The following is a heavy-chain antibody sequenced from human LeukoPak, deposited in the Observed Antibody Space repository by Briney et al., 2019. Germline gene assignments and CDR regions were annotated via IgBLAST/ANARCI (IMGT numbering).Heavy chain of an antibody. D-gene: IGHD3-16*01. CDR2: IYTSGST. CDR1: GGSISSYY. V-gene: IGHV4-4*07. J-gene: IGHJ6*03. CDR3: ARSRPDVSYYYDYMDV. Sequence: SETLSPTCTVSGGSISSYYWSWIRQPAGKGLEWIGRIYTSGSTNYNPSLKSRVTMSVDTSKNQFSLKLSSVTAADTAVYYCARSRPDVSYYYDYMDVWGKGTTVTVSS.